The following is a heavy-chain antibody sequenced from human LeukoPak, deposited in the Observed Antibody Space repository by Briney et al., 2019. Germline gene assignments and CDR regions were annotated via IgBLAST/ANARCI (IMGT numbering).Heavy chain of an antibody. CDR1: GFTFSSYG. Sequence: GGSLRLSXAASGFTFSSYGMHWVRQPPGKGLEWVAFIRYDGSNKYYADSVKGRFTISRDNSKNTLYLQMNSLRAEDTAVYYCAKDRRIYCSSTSCYTGDYWGQGTLVTVSS. D-gene: IGHD2-2*02. CDR2: IRYDGSNK. J-gene: IGHJ4*02. CDR3: AKDRRIYCSSTSCYTGDY. V-gene: IGHV3-30*02.